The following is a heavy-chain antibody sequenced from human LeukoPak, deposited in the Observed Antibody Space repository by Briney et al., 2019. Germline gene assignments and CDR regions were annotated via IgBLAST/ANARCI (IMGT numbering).Heavy chain of an antibody. CDR2: IYYSGRT. D-gene: IGHD3-22*01. Sequence: PSQTLSLTCTVSGCSISSGDYYWSWIRQPPGKGLEWIGYIYYSGRTYYNPSLKSRVTISVDTSKNQFSLKLSSVTAADTAVYYCARVSSSGYHHRVYYYYGMDVWGQGTTVTVSS. J-gene: IGHJ6*02. CDR3: ARVSSSGYHHRVYYYYGMDV. V-gene: IGHV4-30-4*01. CDR1: GCSISSGDYY.